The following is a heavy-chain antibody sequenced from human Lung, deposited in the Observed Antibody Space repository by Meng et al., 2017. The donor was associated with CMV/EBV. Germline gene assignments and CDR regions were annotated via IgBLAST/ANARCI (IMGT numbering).Heavy chain of an antibody. Sequence: SETLSLTCAVHGESFSGYSWSWIRQLPGKGLEWIGEISHSGITNYNPSLKSRVTISLDTSKNQFSLKLNCVAAADTAVFYCARTLPPARGHRLDYWGQGTLVTVSS. CDR1: GESFSGYS. CDR2: ISHSGIT. J-gene: IGHJ4*02. CDR3: ARTLPPARGHRLDY. D-gene: IGHD1-14*01. V-gene: IGHV4-34*01.